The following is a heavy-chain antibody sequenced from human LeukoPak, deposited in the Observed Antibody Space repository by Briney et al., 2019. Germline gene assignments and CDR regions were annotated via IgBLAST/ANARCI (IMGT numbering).Heavy chain of an antibody. Sequence: TGGSLRLSCAASGFTVSGNYMSWVRQAPGKGLEWVSVIYSSDNTYYIDSVKGRFTISRDNSKNTLYLQMNSLRADDTAVYYCARRRVLDASFDYWGQGTLVTVSS. CDR3: ARRRVLDASFDY. V-gene: IGHV3-66*02. CDR2: IYSSDNT. J-gene: IGHJ4*02. CDR1: GFTVSGNY. D-gene: IGHD3-16*01.